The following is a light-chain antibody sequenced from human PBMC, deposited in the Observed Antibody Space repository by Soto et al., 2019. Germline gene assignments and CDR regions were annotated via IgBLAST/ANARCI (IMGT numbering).Light chain of an antibody. CDR3: QQYSNWPRT. J-gene: IGKJ2*01. CDR2: GAS. Sequence: EIVMTQSPATLSVSPGERATVSCRASQSVSSNLAWYQQKPGQAPRLLIYGASTRATGIPARFSGSGSGTEFTLTIGSLQSEDFAVYYCQQYSNWPRTFGQGTKLEI. CDR1: QSVSSN. V-gene: IGKV3-15*01.